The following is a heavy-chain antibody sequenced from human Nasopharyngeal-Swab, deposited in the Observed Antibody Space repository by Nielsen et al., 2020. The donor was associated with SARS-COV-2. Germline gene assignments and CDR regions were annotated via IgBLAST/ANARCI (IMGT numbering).Heavy chain of an antibody. J-gene: IGHJ6*02. Sequence: WIRHSPAKGLGWVSVIYSGGSTYYADSVKGRFTISRNNSKNTLYLHMNSLRAEDTAVYYSARVGPFCDFWSGDGMDVWGQGTTVTVSS. CDR3: ARVGPFCDFWSGDGMDV. CDR2: IYSGGST. D-gene: IGHD3-3*01. V-gene: IGHV3-53*01.